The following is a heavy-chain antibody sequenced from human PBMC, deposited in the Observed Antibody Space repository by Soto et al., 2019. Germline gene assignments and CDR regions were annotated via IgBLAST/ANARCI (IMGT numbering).Heavy chain of an antibody. CDR3: ARDLDGLHDDTSGPFPRPG. D-gene: IGHD3-22*01. V-gene: IGHV4-30-4*01. CDR1: GGSISSYDYY. CDR2: IHSSGSI. J-gene: IGHJ1*01. Sequence: NPSETLSLTCTVSGGSISSYDYYWSWIRQAPGRGLEWIGYIHSSGSIYYNPSLKSRATMSIDTAGNQFSLKVSSVTVADTAVYYCARDLDGLHDDTSGPFPRPGWGQGTLVTVSS.